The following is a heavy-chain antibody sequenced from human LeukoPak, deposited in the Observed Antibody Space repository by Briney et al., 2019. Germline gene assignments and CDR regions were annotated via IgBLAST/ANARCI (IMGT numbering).Heavy chain of an antibody. CDR3: AKESTGGKTYYYGSGSLDY. D-gene: IGHD3-10*01. J-gene: IGHJ4*02. CDR1: GFTFDDYA. Sequence: PGGSLRLSCAASGFTFDDYAMHWVRQAPGKGLEWVSGISWNSGSIGYADSVKGRFTISRDNAKNSLYLQMNSLRAEDTALYYCAKESTGGKTYYYGSGSLDYWGQGTLVTVSS. V-gene: IGHV3-9*01. CDR2: ISWNSGSI.